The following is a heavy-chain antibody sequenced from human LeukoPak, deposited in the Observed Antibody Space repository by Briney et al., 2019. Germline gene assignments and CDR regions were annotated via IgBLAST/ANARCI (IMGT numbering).Heavy chain of an antibody. CDR3: ARDPYYDILTGYHYFDY. CDR2: INPNSGGT. J-gene: IGHJ4*02. Sequence: APVKVSCKASGYTFTGYYMHWVRQAPGQGLEWMGWINPNSGGTNYAQKFQGRVTMTRDTSISTAYMELSRLRSDDTAVYYCARDPYYDILTGYHYFDYWGQGTLVTVSS. CDR1: GYTFTGYY. V-gene: IGHV1-2*02. D-gene: IGHD3-9*01.